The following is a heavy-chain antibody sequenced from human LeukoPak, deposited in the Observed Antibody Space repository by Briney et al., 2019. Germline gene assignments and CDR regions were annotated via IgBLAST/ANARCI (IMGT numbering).Heavy chain of an antibody. CDR3: ARMYDFWSGYLDY. D-gene: IGHD3-3*01. J-gene: IGHJ4*02. CDR1: GFTVSSNY. Sequence: GGSLRLSCAASGFTVSSNYMSWVRQAPGKGLEWVSVIYSGGSTYYADSVKGRLTISRDNSKNTLYLQMNGLRAEDTAVYYCARMYDFWSGYLDYWGQGTLVTVSS. CDR2: IYSGGST. V-gene: IGHV3-53*01.